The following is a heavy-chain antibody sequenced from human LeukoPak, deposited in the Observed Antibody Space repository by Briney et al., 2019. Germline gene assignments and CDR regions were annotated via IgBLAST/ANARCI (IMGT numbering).Heavy chain of an antibody. D-gene: IGHD2-8*01. CDR3: ARGLKPYCTNGVCYTGDY. CDR2: LNPSGSA. CDR1: GFTFTSYG. V-gene: IGHV4-34*01. J-gene: IGHJ4*02. Sequence: PGGSLRLSCAASGFTFTSYGMHWVRQAPGKGLEWIGELNPSGSANYNPSLKSRVTMALDTSKNQFSLKLNSVTAADTAVYYCARGLKPYCTNGVCYTGDYWGQGTLVTVSS.